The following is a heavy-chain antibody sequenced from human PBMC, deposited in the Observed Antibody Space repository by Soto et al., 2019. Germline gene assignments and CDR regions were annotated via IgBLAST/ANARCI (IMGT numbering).Heavy chain of an antibody. J-gene: IGHJ5*02. CDR1: GYSISSGYY. CDR3: ARDSVGFSDRRGWFDP. V-gene: IGHV4-38-2*02. CDR2: IYHSGST. Sequence: SETLSLTCAVSGYSISSGYYWGWIRQPPGKGLEWIGSIYHSGSTYYNPSLKSRVTISVDTSKNQFSLKLSSVTSADTAVYYCARDSVGFSDRRGWFDPWGQGTLVTVSS.